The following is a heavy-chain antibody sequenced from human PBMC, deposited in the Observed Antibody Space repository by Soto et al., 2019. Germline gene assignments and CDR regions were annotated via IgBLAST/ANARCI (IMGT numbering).Heavy chain of an antibody. Sequence: QVQLVQSGAEVKEPGDSVRVSCEASGYTFTAYYIHWVRQAPGQGLEWMGWINPKFGDTTYAQDGKGSVTMTRDMSISTVYMELSRLTSDDTAIYYCAGNMDYYYGPGSGNGHGVWGQGTTVTVFS. D-gene: IGHD3-10*01. CDR1: GYTFTAYY. J-gene: IGHJ6*02. CDR2: INPKFGDT. V-gene: IGHV1-2*02. CDR3: AGNMDYYYGPGSGNGHGV.